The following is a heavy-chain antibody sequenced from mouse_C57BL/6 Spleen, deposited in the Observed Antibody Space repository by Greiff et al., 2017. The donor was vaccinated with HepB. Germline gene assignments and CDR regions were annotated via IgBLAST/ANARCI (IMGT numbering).Heavy chain of an antibody. CDR2: INPYNGGT. D-gene: IGHD1-1*01. Sequence: VQLKESGPVLVKPGASVKMSCKASGYTFTDYYMNWVKQSHGKSLEWIGVINPYNGGTSYNQKFKGKATLTVDKSSSTAYMELNSMTSEASAVYYCARTHYYGSSYVLFDYWGQGTTLTVSS. CDR1: GYTFTDYY. J-gene: IGHJ2*01. V-gene: IGHV1-19*01. CDR3: ARTHYYGSSYVLFDY.